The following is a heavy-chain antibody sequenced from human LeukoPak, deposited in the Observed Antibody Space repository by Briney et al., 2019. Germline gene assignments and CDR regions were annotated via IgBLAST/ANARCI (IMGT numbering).Heavy chain of an antibody. CDR1: GGSISSYY. Sequence: SETLSLTCTVSGGSISSYYWSWIRQPPGKGLEWIGYIYYSGSTNYNPSLKSRVTISVDTSKNQFSLKPSSVTAADTAVYYCARHVQQLVIDPWGQGTLVTVSS. CDR3: ARHVQQLVIDP. D-gene: IGHD6-13*01. CDR2: IYYSGST. J-gene: IGHJ5*02. V-gene: IGHV4-59*08.